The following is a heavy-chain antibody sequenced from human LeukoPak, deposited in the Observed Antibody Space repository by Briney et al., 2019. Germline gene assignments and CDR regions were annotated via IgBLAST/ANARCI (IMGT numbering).Heavy chain of an antibody. CDR2: INPSGGST. J-gene: IGHJ4*02. V-gene: IGHV1-46*01. CDR1: GYTFTSYY. D-gene: IGHD1-26*01. CDR3: ARGPPPPWDLLGGVGRVTFYFDY. Sequence: ASVKVSCKASGYTFTSYYMHWVRQAPGQGLEWMGIINPSGGSTSYAQKFQGRVTISMDTSKNQFSLKLSSVTAADTAVYYCARGPPPPWDLLGGVGRVTFYFDYWGQGTLVTVSS.